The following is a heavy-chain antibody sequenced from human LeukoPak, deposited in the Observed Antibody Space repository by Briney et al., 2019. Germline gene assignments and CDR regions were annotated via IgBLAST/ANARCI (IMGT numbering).Heavy chain of an antibody. Sequence: SQTLSLTCTVSGGSISSGDYYWNWIRQPPGKGLEWIGYIYYSGNTYYNPSLKSRVTISVDTSKNQFSLKLSSVTAADTAVYYCASYSSLFDYWGQGTLVTASS. CDR2: IYYSGNT. CDR1: GGSISSGDYY. CDR3: ASYSSLFDY. V-gene: IGHV4-30-4*08. J-gene: IGHJ4*02. D-gene: IGHD3-22*01.